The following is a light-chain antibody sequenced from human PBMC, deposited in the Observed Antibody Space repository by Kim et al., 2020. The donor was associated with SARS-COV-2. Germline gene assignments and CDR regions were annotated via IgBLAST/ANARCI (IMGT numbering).Light chain of an antibody. CDR3: QQYNSYCT. V-gene: IGKV1-5*03. CDR2: KAS. J-gene: IGKJ1*01. CDR1: KSSSSW. Sequence: SASVGDRFTITCRASKSSSSWLAWYQQKPGKAPKLLIYKASSLESGVPSRFSGSGSGTEFTLTISSLQPDDFATYYCQQYNSYCTFGQGTKVDIK.